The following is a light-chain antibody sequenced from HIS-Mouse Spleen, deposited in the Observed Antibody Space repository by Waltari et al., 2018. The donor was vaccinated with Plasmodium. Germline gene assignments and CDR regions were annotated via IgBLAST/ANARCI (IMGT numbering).Light chain of an antibody. CDR1: KLGYKY. J-gene: IGLJ2*01. Sequence: SYELTQPPSVSVSPGQTASITCSGDKLGYKYACWYQQKPCQSPVLVIYQDSKRPSGIPGRFAGANSGKTATLTISGTQAMDEDDYYCQAWDSSTVVFGGGTKLTVL. CDR3: QAWDSSTVV. V-gene: IGLV3-1*01. CDR2: QDS.